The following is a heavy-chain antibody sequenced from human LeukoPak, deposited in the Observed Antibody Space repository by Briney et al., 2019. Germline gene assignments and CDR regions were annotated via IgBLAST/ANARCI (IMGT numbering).Heavy chain of an antibody. J-gene: IGHJ5*02. CDR1: GYTFISYS. CDR3: ARAPEFTADYGDYTLGWFDP. CDR2: INPNSGGT. D-gene: IGHD4-17*01. V-gene: IGHV1-2*02. Sequence: ASVKVSCKASGYTFISYSMNWVRQAPGQGLEWMGWINPNSGGTNYAQKFQGRVTMTRDTSISTAYMELSRLRSDDTAVYYCARAPEFTADYGDYTLGWFDPWGQGTLVTVSS.